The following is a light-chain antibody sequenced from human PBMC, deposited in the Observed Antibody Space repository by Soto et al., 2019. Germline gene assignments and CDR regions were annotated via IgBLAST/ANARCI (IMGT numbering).Light chain of an antibody. CDR2: AAS. J-gene: IGKJ1*01. V-gene: IGKV1D-16*01. Sequence: DIEMTQSPSSLFASVGDRVTITCRASHNVDNWVAWYQQKPEKAPKSLIYAASSLHSGVPLRFSGSGSGALFTLTISNLQPEDFATYYCQQYVSYPRTFGQGTTVDIK. CDR3: QQYVSYPRT. CDR1: HNVDNW.